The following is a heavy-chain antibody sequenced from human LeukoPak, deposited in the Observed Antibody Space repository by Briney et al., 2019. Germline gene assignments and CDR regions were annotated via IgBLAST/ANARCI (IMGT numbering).Heavy chain of an antibody. J-gene: IGHJ4*02. CDR2: VNDRGTT. Sequence: PSETLSLTCAVYGDSFSGYYWSWIRQSPGTGLEWIGEVNDRGTTNYNLNLKSRVTISVVTSSNQFSLRLTSVTAADTAIYFCATRRGGPYPYYFDHWDQGALVTVSS. CDR1: GDSFSGYY. D-gene: IGHD2-15*01. V-gene: IGHV4-34*01. CDR3: ATRRGGPYPYYFDH.